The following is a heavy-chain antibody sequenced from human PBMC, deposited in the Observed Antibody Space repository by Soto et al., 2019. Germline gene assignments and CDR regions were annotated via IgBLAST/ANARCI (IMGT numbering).Heavy chain of an antibody. V-gene: IGHV4-61*01. D-gene: IGHD5-12*01. CDR2: IFYSENT. Sequence: LSLTFTVSGDSVTRGSHYWSWIRQPPLKGLEYIGYIFYSENTSYHPSLKSRVTISVDTSKNQFSLKLSSVTAADTALYYCARVPVEMATIGYYYPYGVEVWEQGTTVIVS. CDR1: GDSVTRGSHY. J-gene: IGHJ6*01. CDR3: ARVPVEMATIGYYYPYGVEV.